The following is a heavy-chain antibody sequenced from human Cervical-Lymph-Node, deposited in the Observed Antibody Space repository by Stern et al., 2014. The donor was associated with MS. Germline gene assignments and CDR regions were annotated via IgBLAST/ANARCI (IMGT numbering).Heavy chain of an antibody. CDR3: ARRDYYDTSTYYDDAFDI. CDR2: ISYSGDT. J-gene: IGHJ3*02. CDR1: GGSISTYY. D-gene: IGHD3-22*01. V-gene: IGHV4-59*01. Sequence: MQLVESGPGLVKASETLSLTCTVSGGSISTYYWTWIRQPPGKGLEWKGVISYSGDTNYNPPLKSRVTLSVDTSKNQFSLKLSSVTAADTAVYYCARRDYYDTSTYYDDAFDIWGQGTMVTVSS.